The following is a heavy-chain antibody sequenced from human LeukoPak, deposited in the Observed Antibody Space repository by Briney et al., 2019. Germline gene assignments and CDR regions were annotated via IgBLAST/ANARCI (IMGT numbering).Heavy chain of an antibody. V-gene: IGHV1-8*01. D-gene: IGHD3-22*01. CDR2: MNPNSGNT. J-gene: IGHJ4*02. CDR3: ARAGSSGYYRDFDY. CDR1: GYTFTSYD. Sequence: ASVKVSCKASGYTFTSYDINWVRQATGQGLEWMGWMNPNSGNTGYAQKFQGRVTMTRNTSISTGYMELSSLRSEDTAVYYCARAGSSGYYRDFDYWGQGTLVTVSS.